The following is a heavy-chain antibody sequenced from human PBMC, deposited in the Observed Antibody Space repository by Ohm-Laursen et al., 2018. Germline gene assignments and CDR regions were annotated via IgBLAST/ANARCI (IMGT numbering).Heavy chain of an antibody. J-gene: IGHJ4*02. Sequence: GSLRLSCSASGFTFSNYWMSWVRQAPGKGLEWLSGVSGSGVNTYYADSVKGRFTISRDNSRNTVYLQMSSLRAEDTALYYCATRYCGSNTCRRIDCWGRGTLVTVSS. CDR1: GFTFSNYW. V-gene: IGHV3-23*01. CDR2: VSGSGVNT. CDR3: ATRYCGSNTCRRIDC. D-gene: IGHD2-2*01.